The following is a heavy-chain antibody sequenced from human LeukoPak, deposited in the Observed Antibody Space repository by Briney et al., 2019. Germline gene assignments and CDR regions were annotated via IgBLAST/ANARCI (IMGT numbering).Heavy chain of an antibody. CDR3: AKRFAELLRFGELGDWFDP. J-gene: IGHJ5*02. V-gene: IGHV4-59*12. D-gene: IGHD3-10*01. CDR1: GGSISSYY. CDR2: IYYSGST. Sequence: SETLSLTCTVSGGSISSYYWSWIRQPPGKGLEWIGYIYYSGSTNYNPSLKSRVTISVDTSKNQFSLKLSSVTAADTAVYYCAKRFAELLRFGELGDWFDPWGQGTLVTVSS.